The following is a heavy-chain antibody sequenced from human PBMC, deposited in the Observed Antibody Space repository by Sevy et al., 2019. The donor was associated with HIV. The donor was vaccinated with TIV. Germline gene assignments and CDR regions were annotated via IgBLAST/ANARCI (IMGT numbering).Heavy chain of an antibody. Sequence: GGSLRLSXTASXXXFSNYNMNWVRQAPGKGLEWVSYIRSSSNDIYYADSVKGRFTISRDNAKNSLYLQMNSLRAEDTAVYYCARXMELLVXDXWGQGTLVTVSS. CDR3: ARXMELLVXDX. V-gene: IGHV3-21*01. CDR1: XXXFSNYN. D-gene: IGHD1-7*01. CDR2: IRSSSNDI. J-gene: IGHJ4*02.